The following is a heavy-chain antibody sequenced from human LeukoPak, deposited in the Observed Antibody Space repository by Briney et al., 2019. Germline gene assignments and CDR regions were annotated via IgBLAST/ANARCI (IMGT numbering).Heavy chain of an antibody. D-gene: IGHD2-15*01. CDR2: ISYDGNNK. Sequence: GGPLSLSCAASGFTFNLYTMHWLRQAPDKALVCVGLISYDGNNKYYADSVKGRCTISRDNSNNTLYMQMNSLRAEDTAVYYCARDRKIVVVIATLDYWGQGALVTVSS. J-gene: IGHJ4*02. V-gene: IGHV3-30*01. CDR1: GFTFNLYT. CDR3: ARDRKIVVVIATLDY.